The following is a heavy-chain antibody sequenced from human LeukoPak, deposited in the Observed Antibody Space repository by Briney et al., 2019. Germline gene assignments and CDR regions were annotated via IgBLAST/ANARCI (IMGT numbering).Heavy chain of an antibody. J-gene: IGHJ3*01. CDR1: GYTFTGYY. Sequence: ASVKVSCKASGYTFTGYYMHWVRQAPGQGLEWMGWINPNSGGTKYAQKFQGRVAKTGYTSINTAYLELTRLRSDDTAVYYCARDRALAGTNLDAFDSWGQGTTVIVSS. CDR3: ARDRALAGTNLDAFDS. V-gene: IGHV1-2*02. CDR2: INPNSGGT. D-gene: IGHD6-19*01.